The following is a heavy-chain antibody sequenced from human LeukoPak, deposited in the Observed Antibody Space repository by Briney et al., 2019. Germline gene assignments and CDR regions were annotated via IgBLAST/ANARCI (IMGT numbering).Heavy chain of an antibody. V-gene: IGHV1-3*01. Sequence: GVSVEVSCKASGYTFTSYAMHWVRQAPGQRLEWMGWINAGNGNTKYSQKFQGRVTITRDTSASTAYMELSSLRSEDTAVYYCARGSRGSGSYEGGYYFDYWGQGTLVTVSS. CDR2: INAGNGNT. D-gene: IGHD3-10*01. CDR1: GYTFTSYA. J-gene: IGHJ4*02. CDR3: ARGSRGSGSYEGGYYFDY.